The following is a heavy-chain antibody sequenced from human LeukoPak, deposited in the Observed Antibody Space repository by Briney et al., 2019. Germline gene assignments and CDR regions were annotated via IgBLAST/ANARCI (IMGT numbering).Heavy chain of an antibody. CDR1: GGSIRSGSYY. CDR2: VYTSGST. J-gene: IGHJ5*02. V-gene: IGHV4-61*02. CDR3: AREGLRGRRYHDILTGPDWFDP. Sequence: SQTLSLTCTVSGGSIRSGSYYWSWIRQAAGKGLEWIGRVYTSGSTNYNPSLESRVTISVDTSKNQFSLNLSSVTAADTAVYYCAREGLRGRRYHDILTGPDWFDPWGQGTLVTVSS. D-gene: IGHD3-9*01.